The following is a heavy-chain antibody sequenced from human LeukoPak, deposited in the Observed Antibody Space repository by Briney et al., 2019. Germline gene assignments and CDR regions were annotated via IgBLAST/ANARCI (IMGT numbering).Heavy chain of an antibody. V-gene: IGHV4-4*09. CDR3: ARGEVENWFDP. J-gene: IGHJ5*02. CDR2: IYHSGST. Sequence: SETLSLTCTVSGGSISRYYWSWIRQPPGKGLEWIGYIYHSGSTYYNPSLKSRVTISVDRSKNQFSLKLSSVTAADTAVYYCARGEVENWFDPWGQGTLVTVSS. CDR1: GGSISRYY.